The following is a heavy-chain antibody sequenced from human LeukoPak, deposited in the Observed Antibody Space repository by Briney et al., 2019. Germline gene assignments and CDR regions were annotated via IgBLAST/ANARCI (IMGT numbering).Heavy chain of an antibody. J-gene: IGHJ6*03. CDR3: ARERYVVCVICYPEYYYYYYRDI. D-gene: IGHD2-15*01. CDR2: IKQDGSEK. V-gene: IGHV3-7*01. Sequence: PGGSLRLSCAASGYTLSRHCMRWVRQAPGKGLEGVANIKQDGSEKYCVDSVRGRFTISRDNAKNSLYLQMNSLRAEDTAANYRARERYVVCVICYPEYYYYYYRDIGGKGTAVTVFS. CDR1: GYTLSRHC.